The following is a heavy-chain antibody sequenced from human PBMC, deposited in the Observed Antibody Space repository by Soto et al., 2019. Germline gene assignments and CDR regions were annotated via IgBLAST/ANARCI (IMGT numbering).Heavy chain of an antibody. V-gene: IGHV4-59*08. CDR3: ARHYDS. CDR1: GGSIGSYY. CDR2: INYSGST. J-gene: IGHJ4*02. Sequence: QVQLQESGPGLVKPSETLSLTCTVSGGSIGSYYWSWIRQPPGKGLEWIGYINYSGSTNYNPSLTNRVTISVETSKNQFPLMLSSVTAADPAVYYCARHYDSWGPGTLVTVSS.